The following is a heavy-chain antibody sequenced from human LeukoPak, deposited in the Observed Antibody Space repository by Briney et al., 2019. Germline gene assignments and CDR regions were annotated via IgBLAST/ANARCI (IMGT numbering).Heavy chain of an antibody. CDR1: GFTFSSYA. Sequence: GGSLRLSCAASGFTFSSYAMHWVRQAPGKGLEWVSYISSSGSTIYYADSVKGRFTISRDNAKNSLYLQMNSLRAEDTAVYYCASRVKAAAGTATPPTSTVYYYGMDVWGQGTTVTVSS. J-gene: IGHJ6*02. CDR3: ASRVKAAAGTATPPTSTVYYYGMDV. D-gene: IGHD6-13*01. CDR2: ISSSGSTI. V-gene: IGHV3-48*04.